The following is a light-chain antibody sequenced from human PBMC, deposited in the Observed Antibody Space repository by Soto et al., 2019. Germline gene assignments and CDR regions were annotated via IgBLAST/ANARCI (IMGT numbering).Light chain of an antibody. CDR2: DDS. CDR1: NIGSKS. Sequence: SSELTQPPSVSVAPGQTATITCGGANIGSKSVHWYQQKPGQAPFLVVFDDSDRPSGIPERFSGSNSGNTATLTISRVEAGDEADYYCQVWDNRSEHVVFGGGTKLTVL. J-gene: IGLJ2*01. CDR3: QVWDNRSEHVV. V-gene: IGLV3-21*02.